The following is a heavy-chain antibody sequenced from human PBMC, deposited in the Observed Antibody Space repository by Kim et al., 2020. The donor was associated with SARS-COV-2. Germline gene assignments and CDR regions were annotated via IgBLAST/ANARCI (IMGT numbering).Heavy chain of an antibody. D-gene: IGHD6-19*01. CDR1: GFTFSRYA. CDR2: ISGSGGSP. CDR3: AKDVVVAVDGLNYYGMDV. J-gene: IGHJ6*02. Sequence: GGSLRLSCAASGFTFSRYAMSWVRQAPGKGLEWVSAISGSGGSPYYADSVKGRFTISIDTSKNTLYLQMNSLRAEDTAVYYCAKDVVVAVDGLNYYGMDVWGQATTVSFSS. V-gene: IGHV3-23*01.